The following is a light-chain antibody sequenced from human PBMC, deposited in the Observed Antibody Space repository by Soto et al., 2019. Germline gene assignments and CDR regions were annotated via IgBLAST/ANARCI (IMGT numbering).Light chain of an antibody. CDR3: SSYAGGTNVV. CDR1: SSDVGAYNS. J-gene: IGLJ2*01. V-gene: IGLV2-8*01. Sequence: QSALTQPPSASGSPGQSVTISCTGTSSDVGAYNSVSWYQHYPGKAPKLLIYEVNKRPSGVPDRFSGSKSDNTASLTVSGLQAEDEADYYCSSYAGGTNVVFGGGTKLTVL. CDR2: EVN.